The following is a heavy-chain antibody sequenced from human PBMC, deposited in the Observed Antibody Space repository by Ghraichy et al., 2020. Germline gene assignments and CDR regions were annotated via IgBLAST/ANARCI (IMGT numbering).Heavy chain of an antibody. CDR2: ISAYNGNT. CDR3: ARDGTDCTNGVCSTNFDY. D-gene: IGHD2-8*01. V-gene: IGHV1-18*04. CDR1: GYTFTSYG. J-gene: IGHJ4*02. Sequence: ASVKVSCKASGYTFTSYGISWVRQAPGQGLEWMGWISAYNGNTNYAQKLQGRVTMTTDTSTSTAYMELGSLRSDDTAVYYCARDGTDCTNGVCSTNFDYWGQGTLVTVSS.